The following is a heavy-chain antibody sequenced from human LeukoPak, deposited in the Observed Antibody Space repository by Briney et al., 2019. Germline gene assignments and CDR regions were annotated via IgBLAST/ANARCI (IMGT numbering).Heavy chain of an antibody. D-gene: IGHD6-13*01. CDR1: GFTFSSYA. V-gene: IGHV3-23*01. CDR3: ARDNVKGFGSWYHGMDY. J-gene: IGHJ4*02. CDR2: IRGSGDST. Sequence: GGSLRLSCAASGFTFSSYAMTWVRQAPGKGLEWVSSIRGSGDSTYYADSVKGRFTISRDNSKNTLYLQMNSLRAEDTAVYYCARDNVKGFGSWYHGMDYWGQGTLVTVSS.